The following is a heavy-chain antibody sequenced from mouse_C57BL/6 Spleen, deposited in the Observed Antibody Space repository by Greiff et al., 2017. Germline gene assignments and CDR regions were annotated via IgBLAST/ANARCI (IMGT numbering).Heavy chain of an antibody. Sequence: EVQRVESGPELVKPGASVKIPCKASGYTFTDYNMDWVKQSHGKSLEWIGDINPNNGGTIYNQKFKGKATLTVDKSSSTAYMGLRSLTSEDTAVYYCARSENYYGSMYFDYWGQGTTLTVSS. CDR3: ARSENYYGSMYFDY. CDR1: GYTFTDYN. V-gene: IGHV1-18*01. D-gene: IGHD1-1*01. J-gene: IGHJ2*01. CDR2: INPNNGGT.